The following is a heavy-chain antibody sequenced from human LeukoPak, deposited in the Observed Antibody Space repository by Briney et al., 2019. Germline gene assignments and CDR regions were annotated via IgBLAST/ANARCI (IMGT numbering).Heavy chain of an antibody. CDR1: GFTFSSYW. D-gene: IGHD4-17*01. Sequence: GGSLRLSCAASGFTFSSYWMSWVRQAPGKGLEWVANIKQDGSEKYYVDSVKGRFTISRDNAKNSLYLQMNSLRAEDTAVYYCVARGPPYGDKNFDYWGQGTLVTVSS. CDR2: IKQDGSEK. V-gene: IGHV3-7*01. J-gene: IGHJ4*02. CDR3: VARGPPYGDKNFDY.